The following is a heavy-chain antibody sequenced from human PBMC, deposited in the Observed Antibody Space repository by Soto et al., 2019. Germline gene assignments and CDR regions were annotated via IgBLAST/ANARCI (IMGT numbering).Heavy chain of an antibody. CDR2: IDSKNDGT. Sequence: ASVKVFCKASGYSNSAYYIHWVRQAPGQGLEWMGWIDSKNDGTVSAQKLQGRLTMTRDTSISTVYMYLSGLTSDGSALYYCGRDDYGIFPYWGQGSLVTVSS. CDR3: GRDDYGIFPY. D-gene: IGHD3-10*01. V-gene: IGHV1-2*02. J-gene: IGHJ4*02. CDR1: GYSNSAYY.